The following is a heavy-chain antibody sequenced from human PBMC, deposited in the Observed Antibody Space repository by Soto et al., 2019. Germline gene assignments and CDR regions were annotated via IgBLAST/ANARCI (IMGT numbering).Heavy chain of an antibody. V-gene: IGHV3-23*01. J-gene: IGHJ6*03. D-gene: IGHD3-3*01. CDR2: ISGSGGST. Sequence: EVQLLESGGGLVQPGGSLRLSCAASGFTFSSYAMSWVRQAPGKGLEWVSAISGSGGSTYYADSVKGRFTISRDNSKNSVYLQMNCLRAEDTAVYYCAKVQTYYDFWSGSDYYYYMDVWGKGTTVTVSS. CDR3: AKVQTYYDFWSGSDYYYYMDV. CDR1: GFTFSSYA.